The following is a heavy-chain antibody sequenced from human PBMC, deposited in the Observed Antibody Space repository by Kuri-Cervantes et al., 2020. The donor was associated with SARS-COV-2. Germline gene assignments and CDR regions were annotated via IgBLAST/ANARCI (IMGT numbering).Heavy chain of an antibody. CDR2: ISYDGKKK. J-gene: IGHJ4*02. D-gene: IGHD2-21*01. CDR3: AKDHFGVNDF. CDR1: GFTVNSYY. Sequence: GGSLRLSCAASGFTVNSYYINWIRQAPGKGLEWVAVISYDGKKKKCIGSGKGRFTISRDNSQNTVYLRMTNLRSEDTAMYYCAKDHFGVNDFWGQGTLVTVSS. V-gene: IGHV3-30*18.